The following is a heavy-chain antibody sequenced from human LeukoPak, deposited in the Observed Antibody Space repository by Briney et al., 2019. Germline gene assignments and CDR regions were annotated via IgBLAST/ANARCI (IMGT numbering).Heavy chain of an antibody. J-gene: IGHJ4*02. D-gene: IGHD3-22*01. V-gene: IGHV4-4*09. CDR1: GGSITSYY. CDR2: IHSSGST. Sequence: SETLSLTCTVSGGSITSYYWSWVRQPPGKGLEWIGYIHSSGSTDYSPSLKSRVTISVDTSKNQFSLKLNSVTAADTAVYYCARRKGDGGYYSHWGPGTLVTVSS. CDR3: ARRKGDGGYYSH.